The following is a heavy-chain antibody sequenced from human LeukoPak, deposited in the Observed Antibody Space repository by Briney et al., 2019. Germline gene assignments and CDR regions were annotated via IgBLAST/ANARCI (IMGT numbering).Heavy chain of an antibody. CDR1: GYTFTGYY. CDR2: INPSGGST. V-gene: IGHV1-46*01. J-gene: IGHJ4*02. Sequence: ASVKVSCKASGYTFTGYYMHWVRLAPGQGLEWMGWINPSGGSTSYAQKFQGRVTMTRDTSTSTVYMELSSLRSEDTAVYYCARAEDITGTPPGFDYWGQGTLVTVSS. CDR3: ARAEDITGTPPGFDY. D-gene: IGHD1-20*01.